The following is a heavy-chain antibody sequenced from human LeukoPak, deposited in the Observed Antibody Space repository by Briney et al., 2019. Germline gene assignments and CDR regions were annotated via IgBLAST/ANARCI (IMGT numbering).Heavy chain of an antibody. J-gene: IGHJ4*02. CDR1: GFRFGGYA. V-gene: IGHV3-49*04. D-gene: IGHD3-10*02. CDR3: VRESVRDYYFDY. CDR2: IRSKALYGTS. Sequence: GRSLRLSCTGSGFRFGGYALSWVRQAPGKGLEWVGFIRSKALYGTSEYAASVEGRFSISRDDSNNIAYLQMNSLKTDGTAVYFCVRESVRDYYFDYWGQGTLVTVSS.